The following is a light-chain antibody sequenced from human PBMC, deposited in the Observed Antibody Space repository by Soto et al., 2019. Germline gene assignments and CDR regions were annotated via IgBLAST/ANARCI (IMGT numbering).Light chain of an antibody. V-gene: IGKV3-15*01. Sequence: THAPAILTVEPCERVTLSCRTSKGVSRKLASYQHKPGEAPRRLISGASTAATGIPARFSGSGSGTEVTLTIISLQYQECAVYYFQLDHRCWATFGGGTKVDI. J-gene: IGKJ4*01. CDR3: QLDHRCWAT. CDR2: GAS. CDR1: KGVSRK.